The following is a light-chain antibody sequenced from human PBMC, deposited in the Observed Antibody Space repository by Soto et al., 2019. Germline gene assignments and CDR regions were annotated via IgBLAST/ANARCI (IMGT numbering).Light chain of an antibody. V-gene: IGLV2-14*01. CDR3: ASYTTSGHYV. J-gene: IGLJ1*01. CDR1: SSDVGGYSY. Sequence: QSVLTQPASVAGSPGQSIAISCTGTSSDVGGYSYVSWYQQQPGKAPKLVISDVSNRPSGGSDRFSGSKSGNTASLTISGLQTEDDADYYCASYTTSGHYVFGTGTQVTVL. CDR2: DVS.